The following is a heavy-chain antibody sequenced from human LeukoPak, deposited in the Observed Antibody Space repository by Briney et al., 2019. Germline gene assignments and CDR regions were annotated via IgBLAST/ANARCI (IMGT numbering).Heavy chain of an antibody. CDR3: ARGSIPHYYYDSSGYYSDLPFDY. CDR1: GGSISSYY. J-gene: IGHJ4*02. D-gene: IGHD3-22*01. CDR2: IYTSGST. Sequence: SETLSLTCTVSGGSISSYYWSWIRQPAGKGLEWIGRIYTSGSTNYKPSLKSRVTMSVDTSKNQFSLKLSSVTAADTAVYYCARGSIPHYYYDSSGYYSDLPFDYWGQGTLVTVSS. V-gene: IGHV4-4*07.